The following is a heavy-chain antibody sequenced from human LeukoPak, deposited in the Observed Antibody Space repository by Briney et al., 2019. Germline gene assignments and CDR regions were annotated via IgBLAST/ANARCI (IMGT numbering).Heavy chain of an antibody. CDR1: GFTFSSYA. CDR3: AKGFLPTSSSSNYVSFDF. CDR2: ISGSGGST. D-gene: IGHD6-13*01. Sequence: GGSLRLSCAASGFTFSSYAMSWVRQAPGKGLEWVSAISGSGGSTYYADSVKGRFTISRDDSKNTLYLQMNSLRAEDTAVYYCAKGFLPTSSSSNYVSFDFWGQGTLVTVSS. J-gene: IGHJ4*02. V-gene: IGHV3-23*01.